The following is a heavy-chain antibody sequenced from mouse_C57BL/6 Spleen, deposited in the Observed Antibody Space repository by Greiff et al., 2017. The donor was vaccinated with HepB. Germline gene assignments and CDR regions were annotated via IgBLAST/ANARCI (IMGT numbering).Heavy chain of an antibody. Sequence: QVQLQQPGAELVMPGASVKLSCKASGYTFTSYWMHWVKQRPGQGLEWIGEIDPSDSYTNYNQKFKGKSTLTVDKSSSTAYMQLSSLTSEDSAVYYCARGDSSGPDYWGQGTSVTVSS. J-gene: IGHJ4*01. CDR1: GYTFTSYW. CDR3: ARGDSSGPDY. CDR2: IDPSDSYT. V-gene: IGHV1-69*01. D-gene: IGHD3-2*02.